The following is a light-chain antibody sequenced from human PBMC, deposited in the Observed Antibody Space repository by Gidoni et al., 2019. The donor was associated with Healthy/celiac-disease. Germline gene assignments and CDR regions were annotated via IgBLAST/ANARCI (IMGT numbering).Light chain of an antibody. V-gene: IGLV3-21*02. CDR1: NIGSKS. CDR2: DDS. CDR3: QVWDSSSDHWV. J-gene: IGLJ3*02. Sequence: SDVLTQPPSVSVAPGQTARITCGGNNIGSKSVHWYQQKPGKAPVLVVYDDSDRPSGIPERFSGSHSGNTATLPIRRVEAGDEADSYCQVWDSSSDHWVFGGGTKLTVL.